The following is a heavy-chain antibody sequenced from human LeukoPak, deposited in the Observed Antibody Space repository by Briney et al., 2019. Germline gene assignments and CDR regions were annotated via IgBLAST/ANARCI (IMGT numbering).Heavy chain of an antibody. J-gene: IGHJ4*02. V-gene: IGHV3-23*01. CDR1: GFILSSYG. CDR2: ISGSGGST. CDR3: AKRASTFGGVLAPDFDY. D-gene: IGHD3-16*02. Sequence: GGSLRLSCAASGFILSSYGMSWVRQAPGKGLEWVSIISGSGGSTYYADSVKGRFSISRDNSKNTLYLQMNSLRAEDTAVYHCAKRASTFGGVLAPDFDYWGQGSLVTVSS.